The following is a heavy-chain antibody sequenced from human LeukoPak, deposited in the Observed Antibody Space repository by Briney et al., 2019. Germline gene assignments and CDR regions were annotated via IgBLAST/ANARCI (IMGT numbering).Heavy chain of an antibody. CDR1: GYTFTGYG. J-gene: IGHJ3*02. CDR2: ISAYNGNT. D-gene: IGHD2-8*01. V-gene: IGHV1-18*01. Sequence: ASVKVSCKASGYTFTGYGISWVRQAPGQGLEWMGWISAYNGNTNYAQKLQGRVTMTTDTSTSTAYMELRSLRSDDTAVYYCARDYRVLMVYAYAFDIWGQGTMVTVSS. CDR3: ARDYRVLMVYAYAFDI.